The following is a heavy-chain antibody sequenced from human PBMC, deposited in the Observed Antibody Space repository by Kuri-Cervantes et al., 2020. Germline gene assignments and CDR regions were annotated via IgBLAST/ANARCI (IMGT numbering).Heavy chain of an antibody. V-gene: IGHV4-39*07. CDR1: GGSISSSSYY. Sequence: SETLSLTCTVSGGSISSSSYYWGWIRQPPGKGLEWIGSIYYSGSTYYNPSLKSRVTISVDTSKNQFSLKLSSVTAADTAMYYCARGDASSYYYMDVWGKGTTVTVSS. CDR2: IYYSGST. D-gene: IGHD6-6*01. J-gene: IGHJ6*03. CDR3: ARGDASSYYYMDV.